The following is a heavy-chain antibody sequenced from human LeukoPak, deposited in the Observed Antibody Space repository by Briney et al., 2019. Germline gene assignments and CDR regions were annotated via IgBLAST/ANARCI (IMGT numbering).Heavy chain of an antibody. CDR3: ARGEGSSGWPDDWYGMDV. CDR2: FSYDGTNK. V-gene: IGHV3-30-3*01. D-gene: IGHD6-19*01. Sequence: SGGSLRLSCAASGFTFSSYAMHWVRQAPGKGLEWVAVFSYDGTNKYYADSVKGRFTISRDNSKGTLDLQIISLRAEDSAVYYCARGEGSSGWPDDWYGMDVWGQGTTVTVSS. J-gene: IGHJ6*02. CDR1: GFTFSSYA.